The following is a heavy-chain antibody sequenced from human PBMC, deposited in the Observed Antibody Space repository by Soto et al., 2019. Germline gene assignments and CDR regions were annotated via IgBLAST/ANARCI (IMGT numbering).Heavy chain of an antibody. CDR2: ISSSSSYI. CDR3: ASGGYCTNGVCEHELTQGDY. CDR1: GFTFSSYS. D-gene: IGHD2-8*01. J-gene: IGHJ4*02. V-gene: IGHV3-21*01. Sequence: GGSLRLSCAASGFTFSSYSMNWVRQAPGKGLEWVSSISSSSSYIYYADSVKGRFTISRDNAKNSLYLQMNSLRAEDTAVYYCASGGYCTNGVCEHELTQGDYWGQGTLVTVSS.